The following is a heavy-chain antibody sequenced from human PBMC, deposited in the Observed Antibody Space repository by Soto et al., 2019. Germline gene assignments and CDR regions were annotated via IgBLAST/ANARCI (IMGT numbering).Heavy chain of an antibody. CDR2: IKSKTDGGTT. CDR1: GFTFSNAW. J-gene: IGHJ6*03. V-gene: IGHV3-15*01. CDR3: ATDQSKSYYYYYMDV. Sequence: GGSLRLSCAASGFTFSNAWMSWVRQAPGKGLEWVGRIKSKTDGGTTDYAAPVKGRFTISRDDSKNTLYLQMNSLKTEDTAVYYCATDQSKSYYYYYMDVWGKGTTVTVSS.